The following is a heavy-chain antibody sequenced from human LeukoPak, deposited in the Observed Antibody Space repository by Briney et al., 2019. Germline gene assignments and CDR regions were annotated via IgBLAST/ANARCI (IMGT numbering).Heavy chain of an antibody. Sequence: SETLSLSCTVSGGSISSGSYYWSWIRQPAGKGLEWIGRIYTSGSTNYNPSLKSRVTMSVDTSKNQFSLKLSSVTAADTAVYYCARGRPSLLWFGGTLSGYYFDYWGQGTLVTVSS. CDR2: IYTSGST. CDR3: ARGRPSLLWFGGTLSGYYFDY. V-gene: IGHV4-61*02. CDR1: GGSISSGSYY. J-gene: IGHJ4*02. D-gene: IGHD3-10*01.